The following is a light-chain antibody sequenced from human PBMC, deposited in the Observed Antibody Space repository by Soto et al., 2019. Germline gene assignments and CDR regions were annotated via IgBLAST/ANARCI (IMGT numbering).Light chain of an antibody. CDR2: AAS. CDR3: QQYYSYPWT. CDR1: QGISSY. V-gene: IGKV1-8*01. J-gene: IGKJ1*01. Sequence: AILRTQSPSSLSASTGDRVTITCRASQGISSYLAWYQQKPGKAPKLLIYAASTLQSGVPSRFSGSGSGTDFTLTISCLQSEDFATYYCQQYYSYPWTFGQGTKVDIK.